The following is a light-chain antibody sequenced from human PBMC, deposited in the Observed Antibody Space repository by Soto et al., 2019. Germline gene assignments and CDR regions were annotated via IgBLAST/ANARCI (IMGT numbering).Light chain of an antibody. CDR2: GAS. J-gene: IGKJ3*01. CDR1: QSINSD. V-gene: IGKV3D-15*01. CDR3: QQYGSSPPFT. Sequence: EIVMTQSPAALSVSPGETTRLSCRASQSINSDVAWYQQKVGQTPRLLIHGASTRATGIAARFSGSGSGTEFTLTISGLQSEDFATYYCQQYGSSPPFTFGPGTKVDIK.